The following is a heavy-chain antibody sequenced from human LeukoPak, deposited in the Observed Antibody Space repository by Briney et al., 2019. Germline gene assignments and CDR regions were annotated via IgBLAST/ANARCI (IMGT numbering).Heavy chain of an antibody. Sequence: PGGSLRLSCAASGFTFSNAWMSWVRQAPGRGLEWVGRIKSKTDGGTTDYAAPVKGRFTISRDDSKNTLYLQMNSLKTEDTAVYYCTTDALTVTYFDYWGQGTLVTVSS. J-gene: IGHJ4*02. CDR3: TTDALTVTYFDY. D-gene: IGHD4-17*01. CDR2: IKSKTDGGTT. CDR1: GFTFSNAW. V-gene: IGHV3-15*01.